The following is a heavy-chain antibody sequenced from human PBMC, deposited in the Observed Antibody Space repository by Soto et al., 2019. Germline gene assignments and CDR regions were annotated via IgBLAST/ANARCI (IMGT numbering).Heavy chain of an antibody. V-gene: IGHV3-23*01. D-gene: IGHD2-2*01. Sequence: GGSLRLSCAASGFTFSSYGMHWVRQAPGKGLEWVSAISSSGGSTYYADSVKGRFAISRDNSKNTLYLQMNSLRDEDTAVYYCARDRLVPYGYGMDVWGQGTTVTLSS. J-gene: IGHJ6*02. CDR2: ISSSGGST. CDR1: GFTFSSYG. CDR3: ARDRLVPYGYGMDV.